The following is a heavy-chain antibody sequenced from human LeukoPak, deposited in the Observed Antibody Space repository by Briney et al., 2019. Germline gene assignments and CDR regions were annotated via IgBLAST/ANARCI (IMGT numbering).Heavy chain of an antibody. J-gene: IGHJ4*02. CDR2: IYYSGST. CDR1: GGSISSGDYY. Sequence: SETLSLTCTVSGGSISSGDYYWSWIRQPPGKGLEWIGYIYYSGSTYYNPSLKSRVTISVDTSKNQFSLKLSSVTAADTAVYYCAREDGSGYFPFDYWGQGTLVTVSS. V-gene: IGHV4-30-4*01. CDR3: AREDGSGYFPFDY. D-gene: IGHD3-22*01.